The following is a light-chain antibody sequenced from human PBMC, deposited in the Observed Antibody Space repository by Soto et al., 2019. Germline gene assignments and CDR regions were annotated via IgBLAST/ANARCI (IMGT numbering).Light chain of an antibody. J-gene: IGKJ2*01. Sequence: EIVLTQSPATLSLSPGERATLSCRSSQRISDYLAWYQQRPGQAPRLLIYDASTRATGIPARFRGSGSGTDFTLTISSLEPEDFAVYYCQQYGDSPFTFGPGTNLDIK. CDR3: QQYGDSPFT. CDR2: DAS. V-gene: IGKV3-11*01. CDR1: QRISDY.